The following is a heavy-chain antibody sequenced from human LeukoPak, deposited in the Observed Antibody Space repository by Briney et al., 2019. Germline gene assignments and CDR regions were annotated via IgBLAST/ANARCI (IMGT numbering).Heavy chain of an antibody. CDR3: ARGKRGYSSSWYDY. V-gene: IGHV4-4*02. J-gene: IGHJ4*02. D-gene: IGHD6-13*01. CDR1: GGSISGGEW. Sequence: PSETLSLTCAVSGGSISGGEWWSWVRPPPGKGLEWIGEINHSGSTNYNPSLKSRVTISVDTSKNQFSLKLSSVTAADTAVYYCARGKRGYSSSWYDYWGQGTLVTVSS. CDR2: INHSGST.